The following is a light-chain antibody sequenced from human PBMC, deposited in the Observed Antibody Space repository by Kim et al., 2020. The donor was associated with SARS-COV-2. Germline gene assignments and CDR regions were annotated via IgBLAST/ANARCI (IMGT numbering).Light chain of an antibody. Sequence: LSPGERATLSGRASQSVSNSLAWYQQKPGQAPRLLIYDASNRATGIPARFSGSGSGTDFTLTITSLEPEDFAVYYCQQRSNWPPTFGQGTKVDIK. CDR1: QSVSNS. J-gene: IGKJ1*01. CDR2: DAS. V-gene: IGKV3-11*01. CDR3: QQRSNWPPT.